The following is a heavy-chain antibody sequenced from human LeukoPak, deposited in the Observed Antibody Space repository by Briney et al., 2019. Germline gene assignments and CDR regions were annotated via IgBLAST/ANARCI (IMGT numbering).Heavy chain of an antibody. CDR1: GSTFSTYA. CDR3: ARTVPGYCSGGSCLGY. Sequence: GGSLRLSCAASGSTFSTYAMSWVRQAPGKGLDWVSVIFSGRNTYYADSVKGRFTISTDNSKNTLDLQMNSLRAEDTAVYYCARTVPGYCSGGSCLGYWGQGTLVTVSS. V-gene: IGHV3-66*01. CDR2: IFSGRNT. D-gene: IGHD2-15*01. J-gene: IGHJ4*02.